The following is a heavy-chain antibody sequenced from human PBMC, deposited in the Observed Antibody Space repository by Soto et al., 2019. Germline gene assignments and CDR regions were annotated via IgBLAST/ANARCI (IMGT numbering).Heavy chain of an antibody. V-gene: IGHV1-2*02. CDR2: LNPKSGGT. CDR1: GFTFSDYY. Sequence: ASVKVSCKASGFTFSDYYMHWVREAPGQGLEWMGWLNPKSGGTTYAQKFQGRLTLSRDTSINTAYMELSRLSIDNTALYYCARERYQVLSDGMDVWGQGTTVTVSS. J-gene: IGHJ6*02. D-gene: IGHD2-2*01. CDR3: ARERYQVLSDGMDV.